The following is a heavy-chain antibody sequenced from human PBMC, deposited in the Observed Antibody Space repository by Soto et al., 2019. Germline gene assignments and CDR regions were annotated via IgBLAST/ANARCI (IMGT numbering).Heavy chain of an antibody. CDR2: ISSDATNK. J-gene: IGHJ6*02. CDR1: GFTLSRYG. D-gene: IGHD3-10*02. Sequence: GGSLRLSCAASGFTLSRYGIHWVRQAPDKGLEWVALISSDATNKYYVDSVKGRFTISRDISKNTLYLQMNSLRVEDTAVYYCAKDWDYVIPVRYYFYGMDVWGQGTTVTVSS. V-gene: IGHV3-30*18. CDR3: AKDWDYVIPVRYYFYGMDV.